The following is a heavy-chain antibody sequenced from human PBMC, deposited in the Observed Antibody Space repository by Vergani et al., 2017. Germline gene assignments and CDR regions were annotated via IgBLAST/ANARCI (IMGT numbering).Heavy chain of an antibody. D-gene: IGHD2-2*02. J-gene: IGHJ6*02. CDR3: AKDRRVVPAAILYYYYYGMDV. V-gene: IGHV3-30*18. CDR1: GLTFSSYG. Sequence: QVKLVESGGGVVKPGRSLRLSCEASGLTFSSYGMHWSRQAPGKGLEWVAVISYDGSNKYSADSVKGRLTHSKDNSKNTLYLQMHSLRAEDTAVYYCAKDRRVVPAAILYYYYYGMDVWGQGTTVTVSS. CDR2: ISYDGSNK.